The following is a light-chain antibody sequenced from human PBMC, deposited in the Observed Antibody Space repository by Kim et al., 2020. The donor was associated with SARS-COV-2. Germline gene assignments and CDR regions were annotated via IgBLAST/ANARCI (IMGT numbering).Light chain of an antibody. CDR2: GNS. V-gene: IGLV1-40*01. CDR3: QSYDSSLSVYV. Sequence: QSVLTQPPSVSGAPGQRVTISCTGSSSNIGAGYDVHWYQQLPGTAPKLLIYGNSNRPSGVPDRFSGSKSGTSVSLAITVLQAEDEADYYCQSYDSSLSVYVFGTGTKVTVL. CDR1: SSNIGAGYD. J-gene: IGLJ1*01.